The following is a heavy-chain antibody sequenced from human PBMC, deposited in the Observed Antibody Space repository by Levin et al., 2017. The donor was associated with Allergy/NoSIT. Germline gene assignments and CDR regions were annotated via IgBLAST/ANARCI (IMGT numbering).Heavy chain of an antibody. D-gene: IGHD6-13*01. CDR3: ARHLFSSSWEIDY. CDR2: IYYSGST. V-gene: IGHV4-39*01. CDR1: GGSISSSSYY. J-gene: IGHJ4*02. Sequence: SETLSLTCTVSGGSISSSSYYWGWIRQPPGKGLEWIGSIYYSGSTYYNPSLKSRVTISVDTSKNQFSLKLSSVTAADTAVYYCARHLFSSSWEIDYWGRGTLVTVSS.